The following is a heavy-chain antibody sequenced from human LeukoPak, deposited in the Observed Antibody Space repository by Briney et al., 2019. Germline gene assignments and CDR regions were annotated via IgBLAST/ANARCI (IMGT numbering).Heavy chain of an antibody. Sequence: GGSLRLSCAASGFTFSSYAMSWVRQAPGKGLEWVSSMSGGAGTTYYAASMKGRFTISRDNSKNTLYLQMNSLRAEDTAVYYCAKGREVYGDSRFDYWGQGTLVTVSS. CDR2: MSGGAGTT. J-gene: IGHJ4*02. CDR3: AKGREVYGDSRFDY. V-gene: IGHV3-23*01. D-gene: IGHD2-21*02. CDR1: GFTFSSYA.